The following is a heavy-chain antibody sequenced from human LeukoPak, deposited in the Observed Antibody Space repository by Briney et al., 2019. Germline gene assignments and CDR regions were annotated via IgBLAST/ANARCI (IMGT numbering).Heavy chain of an antibody. CDR3: ARHIVVLVAASHDYYYYGMDV. V-gene: IGHV1-69*13. CDR1: GGTFSSYA. Sequence: ASVKVSCKTSGGTFSSYAISWVRQAPGQGLEWMGGIIPIFGTANYAQKFQGRVTITADESTSTAYMELSSLRSEDTAVYYCARHIVVLVAASHDYYYYGMDVWGQGTTVAVSS. D-gene: IGHD2-15*01. J-gene: IGHJ6*02. CDR2: IIPIFGTA.